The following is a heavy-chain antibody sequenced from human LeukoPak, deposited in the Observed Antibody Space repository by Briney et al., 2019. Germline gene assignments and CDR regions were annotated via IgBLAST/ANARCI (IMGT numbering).Heavy chain of an antibody. CDR1: GFTFSSYA. CDR3: ARALRPHGPFDP. J-gene: IGHJ5*02. Sequence: PGGSLRLSCAASGFTFSSYAMHWVRQAPGKGLEWVAVISYDGSNKYYADSVKGRFTISRDNSKNTLYLQMNSLRAEDTAVYYCARALRPHGPFDPWGQGTLVTVSS. CDR2: ISYDGSNK. V-gene: IGHV3-30*04.